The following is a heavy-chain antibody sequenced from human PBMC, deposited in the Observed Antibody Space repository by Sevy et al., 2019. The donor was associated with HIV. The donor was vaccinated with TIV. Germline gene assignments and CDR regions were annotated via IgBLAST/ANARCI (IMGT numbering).Heavy chain of an antibody. CDR1: GFTFSDYW. V-gene: IGHV3-7*01. CDR3: ARDSSYCSGDKCYDVSDI. J-gene: IGHJ3*02. CDR2: IKRDESVK. Sequence: GGSLRLSCAASGFTFSDYWMTWVRQAPGKDLEWVANIKRDESVKHYVDSVKGRFSVSRDNAKNSLYLHLNSLRADDTALYYCARDSSYCSGDKCYDVSDIWGQGTMVTVSS. D-gene: IGHD2-21*01.